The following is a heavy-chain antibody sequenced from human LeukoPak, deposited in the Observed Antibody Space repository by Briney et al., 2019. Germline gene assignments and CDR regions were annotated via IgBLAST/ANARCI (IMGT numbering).Heavy chain of an antibody. D-gene: IGHD3-16*01. Sequence: GASVTVSFKSSGGTFISYAIGWVRQAPGQGLAWMGGIIPIFGTANYAQKFQGRVTITADESTSTAYMELSSLRSEDTAVYYCARGYGGYFDYWGQGTLVTVPS. CDR2: IIPIFGTA. J-gene: IGHJ4*02. CDR3: ARGYGGYFDY. CDR1: GGTFISYA. V-gene: IGHV1-69*13.